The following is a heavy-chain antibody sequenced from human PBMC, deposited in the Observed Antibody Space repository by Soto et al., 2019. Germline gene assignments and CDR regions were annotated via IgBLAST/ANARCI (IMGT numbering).Heavy chain of an antibody. CDR2: ISAYNGNT. CDR3: ARTTAPNYYDSSGYYFFSYYFDY. V-gene: IGHV1-18*01. CDR1: GYTFTSYG. Sequence: ASVKVSCKASGYTFTSYGISWVRQAPGQGLEWMGWISAYNGNTNYAQKLQGRVTMTTDTSTSTAYMELRSLRSDDTAVYYCARTTAPNYYDSSGYYFFSYYFDYWGQGTLVPVSS. J-gene: IGHJ4*02. D-gene: IGHD3-22*01.